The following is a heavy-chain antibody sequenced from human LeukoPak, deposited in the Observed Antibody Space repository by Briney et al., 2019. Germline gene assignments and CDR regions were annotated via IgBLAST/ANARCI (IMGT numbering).Heavy chain of an antibody. CDR1: GGSLTSYY. J-gene: IGHJ5*02. V-gene: IGHV4-4*07. CDR2: IYTSGST. D-gene: IGHD3/OR15-3a*01. Sequence: SETLSLTCTVSGGSLTSYYWSWIRQPAGKGLEWIGRIYTSGSTNYNPSLQSRVTMSVDTSKNQFSLKLSSVTAADTAVYYCARDSGYYTNWFDPWGQGTLVTVSS. CDR3: ARDSGYYTNWFDP.